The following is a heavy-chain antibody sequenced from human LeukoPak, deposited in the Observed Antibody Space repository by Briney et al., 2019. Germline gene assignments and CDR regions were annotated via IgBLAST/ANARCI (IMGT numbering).Heavy chain of an antibody. D-gene: IGHD5-24*01. Sequence: GGSLRLSCAASGFTFSSYAMSRVRQAPGKGLEWVSAISGSGGSTYYADSVKGRFTISRDNSKNTLYLQMNSLRAEDTAVYYCAKDLGDGDGYDYWGQGTLVTVSS. CDR1: GFTFSSYA. CDR2: ISGSGGST. V-gene: IGHV3-23*01. J-gene: IGHJ4*02. CDR3: AKDLGDGDGYDY.